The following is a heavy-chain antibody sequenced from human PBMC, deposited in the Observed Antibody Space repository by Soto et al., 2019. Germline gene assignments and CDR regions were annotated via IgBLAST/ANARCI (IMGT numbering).Heavy chain of an antibody. Sequence: SETLSLTCAVYGGSFTGYYWTWIRQPPGKGLEWIGEINHSGSTNYNPSLKSRVTLSVDRSKNQFSLTLSSVTAADTAVYYCARIEPADLGAYYFAFWGQGTLVTGS. J-gene: IGHJ4*02. CDR1: GGSFTGYY. D-gene: IGHD2-2*01. V-gene: IGHV4-34*01. CDR3: ARIEPADLGAYYFAF. CDR2: INHSGST.